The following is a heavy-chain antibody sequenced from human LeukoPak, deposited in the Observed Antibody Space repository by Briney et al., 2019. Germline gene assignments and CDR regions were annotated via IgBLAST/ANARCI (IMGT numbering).Heavy chain of an antibody. Sequence: GGSLRLSCAASGFTFGDYAMHWVRQAPGKGLEWVSGISWNSGSIGYADSVKGRFTISRDNAKNSLYLQMNSLRAEDTALYYCAKLAPAAAGTGTGGYWGQGTLVTVSS. V-gene: IGHV3-9*01. CDR1: GFTFGDYA. CDR2: ISWNSGSI. J-gene: IGHJ4*02. D-gene: IGHD6-13*01. CDR3: AKLAPAAAGTGTGGY.